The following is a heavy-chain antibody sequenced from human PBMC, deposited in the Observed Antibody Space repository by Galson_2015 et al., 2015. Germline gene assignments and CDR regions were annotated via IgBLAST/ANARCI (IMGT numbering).Heavy chain of an antibody. Sequence: SVKVSCKASGGSFNIYAISWVRQAPGQGLQWMGGIIPIFGTPNYAQKFQGRDTITADKSTNTAYMELRGLRSEDTAVYNCARASKDCTRSSCPYTYWGQGTLVTVSS. V-gene: IGHV1-69*06. CDR3: ARASKDCTRSSCPYTY. CDR2: IIPIFGTP. D-gene: IGHD2-8*01. J-gene: IGHJ4*02. CDR1: GGSFNIYA.